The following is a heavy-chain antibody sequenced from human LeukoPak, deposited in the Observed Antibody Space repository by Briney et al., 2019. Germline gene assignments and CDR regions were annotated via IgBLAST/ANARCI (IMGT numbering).Heavy chain of an antibody. D-gene: IGHD5-18*01. CDR3: ARGQKYTYGYTVTELGSRYFDY. CDR2: LYYSGST. Sequence: SETLSLTCSVSGGSISSSSYYWGWIRQPPGEGLEWIGSLYYSGSTYYNPSLKSRVTISVDTSKNWFSLRLTSVTAADTAVYYCARGQKYTYGYTVTELGSRYFDYWGQGTLVTVSS. V-gene: IGHV4-39*07. CDR1: GGSISSSSYY. J-gene: IGHJ4*02.